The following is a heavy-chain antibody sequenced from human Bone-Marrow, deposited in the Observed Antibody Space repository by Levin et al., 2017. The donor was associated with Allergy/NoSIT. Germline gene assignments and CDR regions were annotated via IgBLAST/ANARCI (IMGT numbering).Heavy chain of an antibody. CDR1: GGSISTYY. V-gene: IGHV4-59*01. J-gene: IGHJ4*02. CDR3: ARSRKGWYSGSWYDY. CDR2: INDNGNT. D-gene: IGHD6-13*01. Sequence: NPSETLSLTCTVSGGSISTYYWSWIRQPPGKGLEWIGYINDNGNTKYNPSLKSRVTISEDTSKNHFSLRLTSVTAADTAVYFCARSRKGWYSGSWYDYWGQGNLVTVSS.